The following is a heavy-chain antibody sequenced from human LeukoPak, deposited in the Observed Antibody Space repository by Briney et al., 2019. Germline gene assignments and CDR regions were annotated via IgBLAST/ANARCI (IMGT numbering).Heavy chain of an antibody. CDR3: ARAHNCGGDCYFFDY. Sequence: ASVKVSCKTSGYTFTNYYMHWVRQAPGQGLEWMGIINPSGGSTSYAQRFQGRVTMTRDTSTSTVYMELSSLRSEDTAVYYCARAHNCGGDCYFFDYWGQGTLVTVSS. J-gene: IGHJ4*02. CDR2: INPSGGST. V-gene: IGHV1-46*01. CDR1: GYTFTNYY. D-gene: IGHD2-21*02.